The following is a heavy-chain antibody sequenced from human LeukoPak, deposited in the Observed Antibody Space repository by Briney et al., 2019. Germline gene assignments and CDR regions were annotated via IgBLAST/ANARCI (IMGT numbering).Heavy chain of an antibody. CDR1: GFTFSNYW. D-gene: IGHD1-26*01. CDR3: ARDPYSGSYGADYYYYMDV. V-gene: IGHV3-7*01. Sequence: GSLRLSCAASGFTFSNYWMSWVRQAPGKGLEWVANIKEDGSAKYYVDSVKGRFTISRDNAKSSLYLQMNSLRAEDTAVYYCARDPYSGSYGADYYYYMDVWRKGTTVTISS. CDR2: IKEDGSAK. J-gene: IGHJ6*03.